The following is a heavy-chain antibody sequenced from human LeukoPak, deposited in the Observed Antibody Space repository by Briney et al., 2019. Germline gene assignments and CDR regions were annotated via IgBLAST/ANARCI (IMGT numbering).Heavy chain of an antibody. CDR2: INPNSGGT. CDR1: GYTFTGYY. D-gene: IGHD2-21*02. V-gene: IGHV1-2*02. Sequence: ASVKVSCKASGYTFTGYYMHWVQQAPGQGLEWMGWINPNSGGTNYAQKFQGGVTMTRDTSISTAYMELSRLRSDDTAVYYCARDRRIVVVTAIRWFDPWGQGTLVTVSS. J-gene: IGHJ5*02. CDR3: ARDRRIVVVTAIRWFDP.